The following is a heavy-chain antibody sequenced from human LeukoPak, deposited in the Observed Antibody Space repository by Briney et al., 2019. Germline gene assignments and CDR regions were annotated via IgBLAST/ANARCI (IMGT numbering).Heavy chain of an antibody. J-gene: IGHJ5*02. CDR2: TSGSGGST. CDR1: GITFSGYA. Sequence: PGGSLRLSCTASGITFSGYAMSWVRQAPGKGLEWLSATSGSGGSTYYADSVKGRCTISRDNSKNTLYLQMNSLRAEDTAVYYCAKVGYSGYDSRGWFDPWGQGTLVTVSS. D-gene: IGHD5-12*01. CDR3: AKVGYSGYDSRGWFDP. V-gene: IGHV3-23*01.